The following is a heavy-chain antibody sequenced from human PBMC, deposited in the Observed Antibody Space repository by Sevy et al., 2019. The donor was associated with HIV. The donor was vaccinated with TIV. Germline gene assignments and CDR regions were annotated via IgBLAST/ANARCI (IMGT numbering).Heavy chain of an antibody. V-gene: IGHV3-48*02. Sequence: GGSLRLSCAASGFTFSSYSMNWVRQAPGKGLEWVSYISSSSSTIYYADSVKGRFTISRDNAKNSLYLQMNSLRDEDTAVYYCASELGYCSGGSCHFWSFGNGMDVWAQGTTVTVSS. D-gene: IGHD2-15*01. CDR1: GFTFSSYS. CDR2: ISSSSSTI. J-gene: IGHJ6*02. CDR3: ASELGYCSGGSCHFWSFGNGMDV.